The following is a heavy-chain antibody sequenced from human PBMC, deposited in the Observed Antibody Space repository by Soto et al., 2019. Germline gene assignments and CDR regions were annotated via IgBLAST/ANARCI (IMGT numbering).Heavy chain of an antibody. V-gene: IGHV1-58*02. Sequence: GASVKVSFKASGSGFISSGIQWVRQAHGQHLEWIGWIVVASGQTNYAQNFRGRVAITRDTSTATAYIELTGLTSEDTAVYFCSADRPDIGVGWWVWGQGTTVTV. J-gene: IGHJ6*02. CDR1: GSGFISSG. CDR2: IVVASGQT. D-gene: IGHD2-15*01. CDR3: SADRPDIGVGWWV.